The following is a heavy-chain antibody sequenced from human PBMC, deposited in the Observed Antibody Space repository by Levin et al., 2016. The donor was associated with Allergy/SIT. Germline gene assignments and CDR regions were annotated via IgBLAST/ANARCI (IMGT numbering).Heavy chain of an antibody. CDR2: INPSGGST. CDR3: ARDLDTAMVQYYFDY. Sequence: ASVKVSCKASGYTFTSYYMHWVRQAPGQGLEWMGIINPSGGSTSYAQKFQGRVTMTRDTSTSTVYMELSSLRSEDTAVYYCARDLDTAMVQYYFDYWGQGTLVTVSS. J-gene: IGHJ4*02. V-gene: IGHV1-46*01. CDR1: GYTFTSYY. D-gene: IGHD5-18*01.